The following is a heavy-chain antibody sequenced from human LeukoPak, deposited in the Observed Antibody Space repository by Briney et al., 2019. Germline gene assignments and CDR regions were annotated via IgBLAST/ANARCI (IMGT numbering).Heavy chain of an antibody. CDR3: ARGEVGATVDY. V-gene: IGHV4-59*01. CDR1: GGSISSYY. D-gene: IGHD1-26*01. Sequence: SETLSLTCTVSGGSISSYYWSWIRQPPGKGLEWIGYIYYSGSTNYNPSLKSRVTISVDTSKNQFSLKLSSVTAADTAVYYCARGEVGATVDYWGQGTLVTVSS. J-gene: IGHJ4*02. CDR2: IYYSGST.